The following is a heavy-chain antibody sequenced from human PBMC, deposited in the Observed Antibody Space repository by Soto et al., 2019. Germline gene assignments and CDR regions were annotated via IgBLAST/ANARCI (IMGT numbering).Heavy chain of an antibody. CDR2: INPSGGST. D-gene: IGHD2-2*01. J-gene: IGHJ4*02. V-gene: IGHV1-46*01. CDR1: GYTFTSYY. CDR3: ARAGYCSSTSCYPFDY. Sequence: ASVKVSCKASGYTFTSYYMHWVRQAPGQGLEWMGMINPSGGSTNYAQKFQGRVTITADESTSTAYMELSSLRSEDTAVYYCARAGYCSSTSCYPFDYWGQGTLVTVSS.